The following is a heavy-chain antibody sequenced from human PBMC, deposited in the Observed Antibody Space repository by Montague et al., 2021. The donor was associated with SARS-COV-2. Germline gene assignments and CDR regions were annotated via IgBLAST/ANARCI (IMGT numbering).Heavy chain of an antibody. CDR1: GFTFSSYS. V-gene: IGHV3-21*01. J-gene: IGHJ4*02. CDR3: ARAGTYCDILTGYAELGYFDY. D-gene: IGHD3-9*01. CDR2: ISSSSSYI. Sequence: SLRLSCAASGFTFSSYSMNWVRQAPGKGLEWVSSISSSSSYIYYADSVKGRFTTSRDNAKNSLYLQMNSLRAEDTAVYYCARAGTYCDILTGYAELGYFDYWGQGTLVTVSS.